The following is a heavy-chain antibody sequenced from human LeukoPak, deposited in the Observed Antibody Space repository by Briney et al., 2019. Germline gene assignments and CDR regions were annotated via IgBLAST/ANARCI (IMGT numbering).Heavy chain of an antibody. CDR3: AREAGGGAFLDY. CDR1: GFTVSSSY. Sequence: GGSLRLSCATSGFTVSSSYMSWVRQAPGKGLEWVSVIYSGGSTYYADSVKGRFTISRDNSKNTLYLQMNSLRAEDTAVYYCAREAGGGAFLDYWGQGTLVTVSS. CDR2: IYSGGST. J-gene: IGHJ4*02. V-gene: IGHV3-66*01. D-gene: IGHD2-15*01.